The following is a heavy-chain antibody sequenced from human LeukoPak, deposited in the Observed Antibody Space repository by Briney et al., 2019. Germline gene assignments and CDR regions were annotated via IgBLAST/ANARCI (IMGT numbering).Heavy chain of an antibody. CDR3: ARAMTTVWNGLATQDY. CDR1: GFTFSSYA. J-gene: IGHJ4*02. D-gene: IGHD4-17*01. Sequence: GGSLRLSCAASGFTFSSYAMSWVRQAPGKGLEWVSAISGSGGSTYYADSVKGRFTISRDNSKNTLYLQMNSLRAEDTAVYYCARAMTTVWNGLATQDYWGQGTLVTVSS. CDR2: ISGSGGST. V-gene: IGHV3-23*01.